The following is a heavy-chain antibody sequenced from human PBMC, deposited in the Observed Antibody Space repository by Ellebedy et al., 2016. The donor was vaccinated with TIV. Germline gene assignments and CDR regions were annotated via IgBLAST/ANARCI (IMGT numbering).Heavy chain of an antibody. D-gene: IGHD1-26*01. J-gene: IGHJ4*02. Sequence: SETLSLXCTVSGGSISGYYWSWIRQPPGRRLEWVAYIYDSGTINYNPSLRSRLTISRDTSKNQVSLKLSSVTAADTAVYFCVRRLGARPPSDWGQGTLVSVSS. CDR1: GGSISGYY. CDR3: VRRLGARPPSD. V-gene: IGHV4-59*08. CDR2: IYDSGTI.